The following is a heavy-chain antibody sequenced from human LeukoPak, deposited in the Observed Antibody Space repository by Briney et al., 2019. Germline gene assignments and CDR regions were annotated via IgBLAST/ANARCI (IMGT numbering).Heavy chain of an antibody. CDR3: ARSHQKYYDFRTNYYPPHFDY. V-gene: IGHV1-24*01. J-gene: IGHJ4*02. D-gene: IGHD3-3*01. CDR2: YDPEDGET. CDR1: GYTLTELS. Sequence: ASVKVSCKVSGYTLTELSMHWVRQAPGKGLEWMGGYDPEDGETIYAQKFQGRVTITRSTSLTTAYMELNSLRSDDTAVYYCARSHQKYYDFRTNYYPPHFDYWGQGTLVTVSS.